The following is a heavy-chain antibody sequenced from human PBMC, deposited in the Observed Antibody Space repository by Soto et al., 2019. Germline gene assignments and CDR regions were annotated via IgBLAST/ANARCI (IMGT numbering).Heavy chain of an antibody. V-gene: IGHV3-7*01. J-gene: IGHJ6*02. CDR2: IKQDGSEK. Sequence: EVQLVDSGGGLVQPGGSLRLSCAASGFAFNTYWMSWVRQAPGKGLEWVANIKQDGSEKYYVDSVKGRFTISRDNAKNSLYLQMNSLRGEDTAVYYCATGAYYYYYGMDVWGQGTTVTVSS. CDR1: GFAFNTYW. CDR3: ATGAYYYYYGMDV.